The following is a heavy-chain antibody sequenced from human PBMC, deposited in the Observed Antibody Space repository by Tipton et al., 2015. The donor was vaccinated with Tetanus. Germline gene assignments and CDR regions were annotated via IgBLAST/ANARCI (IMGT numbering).Heavy chain of an antibody. D-gene: IGHD3-9*01. Sequence: RSLRLSCAASGFTFDDYAMHWVRQAPGKGLEWVSRISWNSGGIAYADSVKGRFTISRDNAKNSLYLQMNSLRAEDTALYYCAKDYDDILTGYQDYWGQGTLVTVSS. CDR3: AKDYDDILTGYQDY. CDR1: GFTFDDYA. V-gene: IGHV3-9*01. CDR2: ISWNSGGI. J-gene: IGHJ4*02.